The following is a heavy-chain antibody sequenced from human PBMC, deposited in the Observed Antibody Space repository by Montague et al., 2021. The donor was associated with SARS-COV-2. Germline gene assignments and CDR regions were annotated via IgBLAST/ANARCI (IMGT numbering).Heavy chain of an antibody. J-gene: IGHJ6*02. D-gene: IGHD3-3*01. V-gene: IGHV4-34*01. CDR1: GTSFTDHY. CDR3: ARGVRVANRPDRFSYSLDV. CDR2: IHHGGDT. Sequence: SETLSLTCDVNGTSFTDHYWTWLRQSPGGGLEWIGEIHHGGDTNYSPSLRSRVTISIDTSKPQSSLRLYSMTAAGTAVYYCARGVRVANRPDRFSYSLDVWGRGTAVIVTS.